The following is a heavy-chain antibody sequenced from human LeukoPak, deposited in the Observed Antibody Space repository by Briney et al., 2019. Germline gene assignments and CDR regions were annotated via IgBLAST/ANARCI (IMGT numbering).Heavy chain of an antibody. CDR2: IYYSGST. J-gene: IGHJ4*02. CDR1: GGSISSSSYY. Sequence: PSETLSLTCTVSGGSISSSSYYWGWIRQPPGKGLEWIGSIYYSGSTYYNPSLKSRVTISVDTSKNQFSLKLSSVTAADTAVYYCARKTYCSSTSCPRGYFDYWGQGTLVTVSS. V-gene: IGHV4-39*01. CDR3: ARKTYCSSTSCPRGYFDY. D-gene: IGHD2-2*01.